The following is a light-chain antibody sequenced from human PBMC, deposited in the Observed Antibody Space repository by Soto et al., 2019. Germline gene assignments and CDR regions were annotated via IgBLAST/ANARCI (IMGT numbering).Light chain of an antibody. CDR2: AAS. V-gene: IGKV1-39*01. Sequence: DIKMTQSPSSLSASVEDRVIITCRASQSISNHLNWYQQKPGKAPKLLIFAASSLQSGVPSRFSGSRSGPDFTLTISSLQPEDFATYYCQQSYNSPPITFGQGTRLETK. J-gene: IGKJ5*01. CDR1: QSISNH. CDR3: QQSYNSPPIT.